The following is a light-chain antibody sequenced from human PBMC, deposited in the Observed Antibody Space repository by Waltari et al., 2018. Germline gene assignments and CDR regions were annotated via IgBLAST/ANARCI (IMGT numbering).Light chain of an antibody. Sequence: EIVLTQSPGTLSLSPGERATLSCRASQSVSSSYLAWYQQKPGQAPRLLIYGASSRATGIPDRFSGSGSGTDFTLTISRLEPEDFAVYYCQQLNNYPRTFGPGTKVDIK. V-gene: IGKV3-20*01. J-gene: IGKJ3*01. CDR2: GAS. CDR1: QSVSSSY. CDR3: QQLNNYPRT.